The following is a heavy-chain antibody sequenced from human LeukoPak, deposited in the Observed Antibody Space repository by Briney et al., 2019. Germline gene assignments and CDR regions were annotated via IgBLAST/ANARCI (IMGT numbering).Heavy chain of an antibody. CDR3: ARELTERWVIDAFDI. CDR1: GYTFTGYY. CDR2: INPNSGGT. V-gene: IGHV1-2*02. D-gene: IGHD2-21*01. Sequence: ASVKVSCKASGYTFTGYYMHWVRQAPGQGLEWMGWINPNSGGTNYAQKFQGRVTMTRDTSISTAYMELSRLRSDDTAVYYCARELTERWVIDAFDIWGQGTVVTVSS. J-gene: IGHJ3*02.